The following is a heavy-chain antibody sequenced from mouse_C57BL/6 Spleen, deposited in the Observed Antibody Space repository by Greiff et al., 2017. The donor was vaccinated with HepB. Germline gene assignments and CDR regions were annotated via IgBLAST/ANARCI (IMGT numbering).Heavy chain of an antibody. CDR2: IYPGSGST. D-gene: IGHD2-4*01. Sequence: QVQLQQPGAELVKPGASVKMSCKASGYTFTSYWITWVKQRPGQGLEWIGDIYPGSGSTNYNEKFKSKATLTVDTSSSTAYMQLSSLTSEDSAVYYCARWWDDYDKGHAMDYWGQGTSVTVSS. V-gene: IGHV1-55*01. J-gene: IGHJ4*01. CDR3: ARWWDDYDKGHAMDY. CDR1: GYTFTSYW.